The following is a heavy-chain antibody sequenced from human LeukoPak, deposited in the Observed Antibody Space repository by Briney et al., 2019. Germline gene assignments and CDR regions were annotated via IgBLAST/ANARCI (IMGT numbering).Heavy chain of an antibody. CDR1: GYTFTGYY. CDR2: INPNSGGT. D-gene: IGHD2-21*01. Sequence: GASVKVSCKASGYTFTGYYMHWVRQAPGQGLEWMGWINPNSGGTNYAQKFQGRVTMTRDTSISTAYMELSSLRSEDTAVYYCARDRHIVVVIATEDAFDIWGQGTMVTVSS. V-gene: IGHV1-2*02. CDR3: ARDRHIVVVIATEDAFDI. J-gene: IGHJ3*02.